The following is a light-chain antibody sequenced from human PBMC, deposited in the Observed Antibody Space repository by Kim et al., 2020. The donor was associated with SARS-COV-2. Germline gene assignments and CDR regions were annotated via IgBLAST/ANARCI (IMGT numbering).Light chain of an antibody. CDR3: TSYTPNNTPFV. CDR1: SSDVGGYKY. V-gene: IGLV2-14*03. CDR2: DVS. Sequence: QSALTQPASVSGSPGQSITISCTGTSSDVGGYKYVSWYQQRPGQAPKLIIYDVSSRPSGVSNRFSGSNSGNTASLIISGLQVEDEADYYCTSYTPNNTPFVFGTGTKVTVL. J-gene: IGLJ1*01.